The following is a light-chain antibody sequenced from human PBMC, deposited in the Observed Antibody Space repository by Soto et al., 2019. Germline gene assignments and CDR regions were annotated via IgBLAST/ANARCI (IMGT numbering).Light chain of an antibody. Sequence: QSVLTQSPSVSGAPGQRVTISCTGSSSNIGAGYDVHWYQQLPGTAPKLLIFANINRPSGVPDRFSGSKSGTSASLAITGLRAEDDADYYCQSYDSSLSGYVFGTGTKVTVL. J-gene: IGLJ1*01. CDR2: ANI. CDR3: QSYDSSLSGYV. V-gene: IGLV1-40*01. CDR1: SSNIGAGYD.